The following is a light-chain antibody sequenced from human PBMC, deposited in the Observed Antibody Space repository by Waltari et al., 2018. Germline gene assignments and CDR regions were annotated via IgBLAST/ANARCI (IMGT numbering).Light chain of an antibody. CDR3: CSYAGSNSWV. V-gene: IGLV2-23*02. J-gene: IGLJ3*02. Sequence: QSALIQPASVSGSPEQSLTISCTGTSNHIGKYKLVSWYQQYPGKAPKVMIYEVYKRPSGVSNRFSGSKSGNTASLTISGLQAEDETDYYCCSYAGSNSWVFGGGTKVTVL. CDR2: EVY. CDR1: SNHIGKYKL.